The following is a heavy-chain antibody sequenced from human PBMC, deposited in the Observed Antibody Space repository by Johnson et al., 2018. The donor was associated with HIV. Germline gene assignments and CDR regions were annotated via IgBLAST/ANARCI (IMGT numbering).Heavy chain of an antibody. D-gene: IGHD3-16*02. CDR3: ARDYRGRTVDAFDI. CDR2: INWHGGST. V-gene: IGHV3-20*04. CDR1: GFTFDDYG. J-gene: IGHJ3*02. Sequence: VQLVESGGGLVKPGGSLRLSCAASGFTFDDYGMSWVRQAPGKGLEWVSGINWHGGSTGYADSLMGRFTISRDNSKNMLDLQMNSLRAGDAAVYYCARDYRGRTVDAFDIWGQGTMVTVSS.